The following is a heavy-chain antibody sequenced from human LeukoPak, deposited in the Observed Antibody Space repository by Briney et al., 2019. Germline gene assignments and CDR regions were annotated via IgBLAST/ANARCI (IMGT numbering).Heavy chain of an antibody. CDR2: IYYSGTT. CDR1: GGSVNSGSYY. V-gene: IGHV4-61*01. J-gene: IGHJ4*02. CDR3: ARVMGSGWTGFDY. Sequence: SETLSLTCTVSGGSVNSGSYYWSWIRQPPGKGLEWIGYIYYSGTTNYSPSLKSRVTISVDTSKNQFSLKLSSVTAADTAVYYCARVMGSGWTGFDYWGQGTLVTVSS. D-gene: IGHD6-19*01.